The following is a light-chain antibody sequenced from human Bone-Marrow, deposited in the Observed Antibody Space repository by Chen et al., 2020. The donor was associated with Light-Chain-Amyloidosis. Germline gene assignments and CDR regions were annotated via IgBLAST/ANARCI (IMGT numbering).Light chain of an antibody. J-gene: IGLJ3*02. CDR2: EVS. V-gene: IGLV2-14*01. CDR3: TSDTGTLV. Sequence: QSALTQPASVSGSPGQSITISCSGISSDVGNYNQVSWYQQHPGKAPKLLIYEVSNRTSRFSSRFSGSKAGNTASLTISGLQAEDESFYYCTSDTGTLVFGGGTKLTVL. CDR1: SSDVGNYNQ.